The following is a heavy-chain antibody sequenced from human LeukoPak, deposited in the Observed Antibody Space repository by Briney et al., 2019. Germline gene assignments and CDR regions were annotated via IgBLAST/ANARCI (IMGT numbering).Heavy chain of an antibody. Sequence: GGSLRLSCAAAGFTVNTNYMSWVRQAPGKGLEWVSVIYSGGSTYYADSVKGRFTISRDNSLNTLHLQMNSLRTGDTAVYYCAREFGHDRWYFDYWGQGALVTVSS. CDR2: IYSGGST. CDR1: GFTVNTNY. D-gene: IGHD5-12*01. CDR3: AREFGHDRWYFDY. V-gene: IGHV3-66*02. J-gene: IGHJ4*02.